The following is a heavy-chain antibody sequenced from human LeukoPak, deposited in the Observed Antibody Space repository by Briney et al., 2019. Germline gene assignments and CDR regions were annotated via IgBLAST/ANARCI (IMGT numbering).Heavy chain of an antibody. J-gene: IGHJ2*01. CDR3: ARDVGWGYFDL. V-gene: IGHV4-59*01. D-gene: IGHD7-27*01. CDR2: IYYSGST. CDR1: GGSISSYY. Sequence: SETLSLTRTVSGGSISSYYWSWIRQPPGKGLEWIGYIYYSGSTNYNPSLKSRVTISVDTSKNQFSLKLSSVTAADTAVYYCARDVGWGYFDLWGRGTLVTVSS.